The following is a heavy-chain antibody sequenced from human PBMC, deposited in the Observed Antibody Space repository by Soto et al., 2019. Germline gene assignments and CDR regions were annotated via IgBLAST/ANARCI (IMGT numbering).Heavy chain of an antibody. J-gene: IGHJ4*02. V-gene: IGHV3-30*18. CDR1: GFTFSSYG. D-gene: IGHD6-13*01. Sequence: QVQLVESGGGVVQPGRSLRLSCAASGFTFSSYGMHWVRQAPGKGLEWVAVISYDGSNKYYADSVKGRFTISRDNSKNTLYLQMNSLRAEDTAVYYCTKPCSSSWYYPDYWGQGTLVTVAS. CDR3: TKPCSSSWYYPDY. CDR2: ISYDGSNK.